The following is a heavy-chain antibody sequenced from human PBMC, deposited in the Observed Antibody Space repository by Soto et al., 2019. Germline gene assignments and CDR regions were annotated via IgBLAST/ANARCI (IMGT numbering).Heavy chain of an antibody. CDR3: ARVHSGWSSGHGLDV. D-gene: IGHD6-19*01. CDR1: GSSVRSYF. Sequence: SETLALSFAVSGSSVRSYFWSWVRQPPGKGLEWIGYIYNSWRTNYNPSLKSRVTISLDTSDNDFSLRLTSLTAADTAVYYCARVHSGWSSGHGLDVWGQGTTVTVSS. CDR2: IYNSWRT. J-gene: IGHJ6*02. V-gene: IGHV4-59*02.